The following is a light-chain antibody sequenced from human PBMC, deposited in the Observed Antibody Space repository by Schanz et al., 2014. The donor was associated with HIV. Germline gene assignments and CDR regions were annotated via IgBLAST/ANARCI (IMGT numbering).Light chain of an antibody. CDR2: EVS. CDR3: SSYAGINNFVI. V-gene: IGLV2-23*02. CDR1: SNDVGTYNL. Sequence: QSALTQPASVSGSPGQSITISCTGTSNDVGTYNLVSWYQQHPGKAPQLMIYEVSKRPSGVSDRFSGSKSDNTASLTISGLQADDEADYYCSSYAGINNFVIFGGGTKLTVL. J-gene: IGLJ2*01.